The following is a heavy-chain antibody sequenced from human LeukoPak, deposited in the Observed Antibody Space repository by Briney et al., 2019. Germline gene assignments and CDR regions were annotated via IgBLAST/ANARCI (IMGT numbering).Heavy chain of an antibody. CDR1: GYTFSSYG. D-gene: IGHD6-13*01. J-gene: IGHJ6*03. Sequence: ASVKVSCKASGYTFSSYGISCVRQAPGHRLECRGWISAYNGNTNYAQKLQGRVTMPTDTSTSTAYMELRSLRSDDTAVYYCARNGYSSSWSPHYYYYYYMDVWGKGTTVTVSS. CDR3: ARNGYSSSWSPHYYYYYYMDV. CDR2: ISAYNGNT. V-gene: IGHV1-18*01.